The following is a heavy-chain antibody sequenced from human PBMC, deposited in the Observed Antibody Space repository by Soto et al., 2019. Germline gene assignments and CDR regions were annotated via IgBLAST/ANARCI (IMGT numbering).Heavy chain of an antibody. J-gene: IGHJ3*02. V-gene: IGHV3-11*01. D-gene: IGHD4-17*01. Sequence: GESLKISCAASGFTFSDYYMSWIRQAPGKGLEWVSYISSSGSTIYYADSVKGRFTISRDNAKNSLYLQMNSLRAEDTAVYYCARVGNTVTNADDAFDIWGQGTMVTVSS. CDR1: GFTFSDYY. CDR3: ARVGNTVTNADDAFDI. CDR2: ISSSGSTI.